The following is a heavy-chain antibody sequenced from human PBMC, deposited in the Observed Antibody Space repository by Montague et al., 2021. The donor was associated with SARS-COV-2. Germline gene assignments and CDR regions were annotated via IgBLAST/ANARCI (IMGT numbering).Heavy chain of an antibody. CDR2: ISTTSYYI. J-gene: IGHJ4*02. Sequence: SLSLSCAASGFTFSNYDMSWVRQAPGKGLEWVSSISTTSYYIYYADSVRRRFTISRDNAKNSLHLQLSSLTAEDTAVYYCARADESLLRNSGYGLWGQGTLVTVSS. CDR3: ARADESLLRNSGYGL. V-gene: IGHV3-21*01. D-gene: IGHD3-22*01. CDR1: GFTFSNYD.